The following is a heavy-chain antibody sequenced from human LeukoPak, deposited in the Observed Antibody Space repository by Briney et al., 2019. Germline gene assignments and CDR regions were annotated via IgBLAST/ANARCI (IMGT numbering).Heavy chain of an antibody. CDR3: AKDVLMHYYDSSGYCLGFDY. CDR1: GFTFSSYA. V-gene: IGHV3-23*01. CDR2: ISGSGGST. Sequence: QTGGSLRLSCAASGFTFSSYAMNWVRQAPGKGLEWVSAISGSGGSTYYADSVKGRFTISRDNSKNTLYLQMNSLRAEDTAVYYCAKDVLMHYYDSSGYCLGFDYWGQGALVTVSS. J-gene: IGHJ4*02. D-gene: IGHD3-22*01.